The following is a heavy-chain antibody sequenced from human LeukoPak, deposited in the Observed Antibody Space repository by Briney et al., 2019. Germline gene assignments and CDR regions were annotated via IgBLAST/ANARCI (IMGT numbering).Heavy chain of an antibody. D-gene: IGHD3-22*01. V-gene: IGHV1-18*01. Sequence: GASVKVSCKASGGTFSNNAISWVRQAPGQGLEWMGWISAYNGNTNYAQKLQGRVTMTTDTSTSTAYMELRSLRSDDTAVYYCARDLWGGPDSTSTYDSSGYYQIFDYWGQGTLVTVSS. J-gene: IGHJ4*02. CDR2: ISAYNGNT. CDR3: ARDLWGGPDSTSTYDSSGYYQIFDY. CDR1: GGTFSNNA.